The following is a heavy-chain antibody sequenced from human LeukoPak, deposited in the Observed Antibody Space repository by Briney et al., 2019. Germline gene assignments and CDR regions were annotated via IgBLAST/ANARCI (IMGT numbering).Heavy chain of an antibody. V-gene: IGHV4-59*01. D-gene: IGHD3/OR15-3a*01. J-gene: IGHJ3*02. CDR1: GVSISSYY. CDR2: IYYSGST. CDR3: ARDGRAFDI. Sequence: SETLSLTCTVSGVSISSYYWSWIRQPPGKGLEWIGYIYYSGSTNYNPSLKSRVTISVDTSKNQFSLKLSSVTAADTAVYYCARDGRAFDIWGQGTMVTVSS.